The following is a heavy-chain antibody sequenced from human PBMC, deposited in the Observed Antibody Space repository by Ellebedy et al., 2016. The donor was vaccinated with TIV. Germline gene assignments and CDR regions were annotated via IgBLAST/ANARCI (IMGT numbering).Heavy chain of an antibody. Sequence: MPSETLSLTCTVSGDSINGHYWSWIRQSPGKGLEWIGYIYYSGNPNYNPSLKSRVTMSVDTSKNQFSLKVSSVTAADTAMYYCARGGASSKYFDFWGQGTLVNVSS. CDR3: ARGGASSKYFDF. V-gene: IGHV4-59*11. CDR1: GDSINGHY. CDR2: IYYSGNP. J-gene: IGHJ4*02.